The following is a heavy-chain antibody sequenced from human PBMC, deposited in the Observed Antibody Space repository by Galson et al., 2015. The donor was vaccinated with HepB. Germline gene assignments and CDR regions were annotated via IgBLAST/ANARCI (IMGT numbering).Heavy chain of an antibody. CDR3: AHRIKVSADQYCRGGACYSRDIFNI. D-gene: IGHD2-15*01. CDR2: LYWDDDK. V-gene: IGHV2-5*02. J-gene: IGHJ3*02. CDR1: GFSLSAGGVG. Sequence: PALVKPTQTLTLTCTFSGFSLSAGGVGVAWIRQPPGKALECLALLYWDDDKRYSPSLKRMLTITKDTSKNQLVLTMTNMDPVDTATYYCAHRIKVSADQYCRGGACYSRDIFNIWGQGTMVTVSS.